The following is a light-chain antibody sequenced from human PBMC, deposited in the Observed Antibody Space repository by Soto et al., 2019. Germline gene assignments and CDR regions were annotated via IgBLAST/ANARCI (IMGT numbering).Light chain of an antibody. Sequence: QSALTQPRSVSGSPGQSVTISCTGTSSDVGGYNYVSWYQHHPGKAPKLMIYDVTKRPSGVRDRFSASKSGNTASLTISGLQAEDEADYYCCSYAGSYTYVFGTGTKV. J-gene: IGLJ1*01. CDR1: SSDVGGYNY. CDR3: CSYAGSYTYV. CDR2: DVT. V-gene: IGLV2-11*01.